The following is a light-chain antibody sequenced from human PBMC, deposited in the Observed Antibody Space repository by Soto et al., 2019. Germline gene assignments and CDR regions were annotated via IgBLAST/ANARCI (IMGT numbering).Light chain of an antibody. J-gene: IGKJ1*01. CDR2: DAS. CDR1: QSISSW. V-gene: IGKV1-5*01. Sequence: VGDRVTITCRASQSISSWLAWYQQKPGKAPKLLIYDASSLESGVPSRFSSSGSGTEFTLTISSLQPDDFATYYCQQYNSYSWTFGQGTKVDIK. CDR3: QQYNSYSWT.